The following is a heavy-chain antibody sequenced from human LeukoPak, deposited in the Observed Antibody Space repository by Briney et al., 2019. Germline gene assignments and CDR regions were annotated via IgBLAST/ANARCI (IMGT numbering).Heavy chain of an antibody. CDR3: ARGDITIFGVVIPDV. CDR1: GYTFTSYG. V-gene: IGHV1-18*01. Sequence: ASVEVSCKASGYTFTSYGISWVRQAPGQGLEWMGWISAYNGNTNYAQKLQGRVTMTTDTSTSTAYMELRSLRSDDTAVYYCARGDITIFGVVIPDVWGKGTTVTVSS. J-gene: IGHJ6*04. CDR2: ISAYNGNT. D-gene: IGHD3-3*01.